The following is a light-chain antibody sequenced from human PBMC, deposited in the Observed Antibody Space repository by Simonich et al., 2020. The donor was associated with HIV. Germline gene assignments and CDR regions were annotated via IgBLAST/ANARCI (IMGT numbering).Light chain of an antibody. J-gene: IGKJ4*01. Sequence: EIVMTQSPATLSVSPGDRATLSCRASQSVSSNLAWYQHKPGQSPRRLIYGASPRATGIPARFSGSGSGTEFTLSISSMQSEDFAVYYCHQYNNWPTFGGGTKVEIK. CDR2: GAS. CDR3: HQYNNWPT. CDR1: QSVSSN. V-gene: IGKV3-15*01.